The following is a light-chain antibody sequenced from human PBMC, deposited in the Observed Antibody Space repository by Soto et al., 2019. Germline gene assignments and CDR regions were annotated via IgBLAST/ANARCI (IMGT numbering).Light chain of an antibody. V-gene: IGKV2-29*01. Sequence: DVVMTQTPLSLSVAPGQPASISCKSSQSLLHITGETFLFWYLQKPGQAPRLLIYGASTRATGVPARFSGSGSGTEFTLTINSLQSEDFALYYCQEYDNWPLWTFGQGTKVDIK. J-gene: IGKJ1*01. CDR3: QEYDNWPLWT. CDR2: GAS. CDR1: QSLLHITGETF.